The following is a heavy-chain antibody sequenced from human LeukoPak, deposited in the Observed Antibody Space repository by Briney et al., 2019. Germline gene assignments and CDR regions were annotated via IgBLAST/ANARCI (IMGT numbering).Heavy chain of an antibody. Sequence: ASVKVSCKASGGTFSSYAISWVRQAPGQGLEWMGGIIPIFGTANYAQKLQGRVTMTTDTSTSTAYMELRSLRSDDTAVYYCARDRAYLKDIVVVPAAKGFDYWGQGTLVTVSS. J-gene: IGHJ4*02. D-gene: IGHD2-2*01. V-gene: IGHV1-69*05. CDR3: ARDRAYLKDIVVVPAAKGFDY. CDR1: GGTFSSYA. CDR2: IIPIFGTA.